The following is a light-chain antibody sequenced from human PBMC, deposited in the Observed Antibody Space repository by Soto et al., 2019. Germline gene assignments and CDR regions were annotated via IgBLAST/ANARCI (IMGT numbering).Light chain of an antibody. CDR3: QQLNSYPLT. CDR1: QGISSY. Sequence: DIQLTQSPSFLSASVGDRVTITCRASQGISSYLAWYQQKPGKAPKLLIYAASTLPSGVPSRFSGSVSGTEFPLTISRLQPEDFAADYCQQLNSYPLTFGGGTKVEI. CDR2: AAS. V-gene: IGKV1-9*01. J-gene: IGKJ4*01.